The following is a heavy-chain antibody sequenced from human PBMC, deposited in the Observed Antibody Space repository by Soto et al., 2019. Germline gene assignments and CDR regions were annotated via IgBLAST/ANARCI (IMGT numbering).Heavy chain of an antibody. J-gene: IGHJ5*02. CDR2: IYYSGST. CDR1: GASFSGYY. Sequence: SETLSLTCAVYGASFSGYYWGWVRPPPGKGLEWIGSIYYSGSTYYNPSLKSRVTISVDTSKNQFSLKLSSVTAADTAVYYCARHVRQWLDYNWFDPWGQGTLVTVSS. CDR3: ARHVRQWLDYNWFDP. D-gene: IGHD6-19*01. V-gene: IGHV4-39*01.